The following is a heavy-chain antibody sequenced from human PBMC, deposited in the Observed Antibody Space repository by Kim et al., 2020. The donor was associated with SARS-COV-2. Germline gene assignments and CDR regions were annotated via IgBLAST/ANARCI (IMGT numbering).Heavy chain of an antibody. V-gene: IGHV4-39*01. D-gene: IGHD2-15*01. CDR3: ASGYCSGGSCSGRFDY. CDR2: IYYSGST. J-gene: IGHJ4*02. CDR1: GGSISSSSYY. Sequence: SETLSLTCTVSGGSISSSSYYWGWIRQPPGKGLEWIGSIYYSGSTYYNPSLKSRVTISVDTSKNQFSLKLSSVTAADTAVYYCASGYCSGGSCSGRFDYWGQGTLVTVSS.